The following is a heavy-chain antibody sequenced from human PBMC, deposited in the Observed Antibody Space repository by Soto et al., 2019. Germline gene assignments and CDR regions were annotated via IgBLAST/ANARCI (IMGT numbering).Heavy chain of an antibody. CDR3: ARGDSTDCSNGVCSFFYNHDMDV. V-gene: IGHV1-2*04. Sequence: ASVKVSCKASGYSFTDYHIHWVRQAPGQGLEWLGRINPRSGGTSTAQKFQGWVTMTTDTSISTASMELTRLTSDDPAIYYCARGDSTDCSNGVCSFFYNHDMDVWGQGTTVTVSS. CDR2: INPRSGGT. D-gene: IGHD2-8*01. J-gene: IGHJ6*02. CDR1: GYSFTDYH.